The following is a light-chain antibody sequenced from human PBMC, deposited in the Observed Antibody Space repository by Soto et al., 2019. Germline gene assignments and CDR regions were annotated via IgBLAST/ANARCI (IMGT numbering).Light chain of an antibody. V-gene: IGKV1-5*01. J-gene: IGKJ2*01. CDR3: QQYNSFPVT. CDR2: DTS. CDR1: HSLSTW. Sequence: DIQMTQSPSPLSASVGDRVTITCRASHSLSTWLPWYQQKPGKAPKLLIYDTSSLEGGVPSRFSGSGSGTEFSLTISNLQPEDFATYYCQQYNSFPVTFGQGSKLEIK.